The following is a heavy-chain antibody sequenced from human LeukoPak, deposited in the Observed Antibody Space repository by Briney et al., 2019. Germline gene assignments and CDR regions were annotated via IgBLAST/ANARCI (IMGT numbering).Heavy chain of an antibody. Sequence: GGSLRLSCAASGFTFSSYWMHWVRQAPGKGLVWVSRINSDGSNTNYADSVKGRFTISRDNAKNTLYLQMNSLRIEDTAVYYCARDFPRQYSGSNSDDAFDIWDQGTMVTVSS. CDR2: INSDGSNT. J-gene: IGHJ3*02. CDR1: GFTFSSYW. CDR3: ARDFPRQYSGSNSDDAFDI. V-gene: IGHV3-74*01. D-gene: IGHD1-26*01.